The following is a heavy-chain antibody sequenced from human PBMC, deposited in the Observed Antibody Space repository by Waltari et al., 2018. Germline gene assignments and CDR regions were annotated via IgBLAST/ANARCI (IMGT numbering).Heavy chain of an antibody. CDR2: INGGNRNK. CDR3: ASHIDGDTGLL. J-gene: IGHJ4*02. V-gene: IGHV1-3*01. D-gene: IGHD4-17*01. Sequence: QVQLVQAGAEVKKPGASVKVSCKASGYTFTSYAMHWVRQAPGQRLEWMGWINGGNRNKKYSQEVQGRVTSTRDTAASTGYMELSRLRAEDTAVYYCASHIDGDTGLLWGQGTLVTVSS. CDR1: GYTFTSYA.